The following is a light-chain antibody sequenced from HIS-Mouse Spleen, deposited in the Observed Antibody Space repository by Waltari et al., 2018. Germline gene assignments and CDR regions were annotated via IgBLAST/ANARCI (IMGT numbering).Light chain of an antibody. CDR3: QQYYSYPRT. J-gene: IGKJ1*01. CDR1: QVIGSY. Sequence: AIRMTQSPSSLSASTGTRVTITCRASQVIGSYLACYQQKPGKAPKLLIYAASTLQSGVPSRFSGSGSGTDFTLTISCLQSEDFATYYCQQYYSYPRTFGQGTKVEIK. CDR2: AAS. V-gene: IGKV1-8*01.